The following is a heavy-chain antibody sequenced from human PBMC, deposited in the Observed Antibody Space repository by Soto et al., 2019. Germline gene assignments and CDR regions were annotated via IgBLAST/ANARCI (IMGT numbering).Heavy chain of an antibody. CDR2: IGPETGAT. V-gene: IGHV1-2*02. CDR3: GRGRSGQIVVFY. Sequence: QVQLVQSGAEVKKPGASVKVSCKASGYTFTGHYIHWVRQTPEQGPEWMGEIGPETGATRYAQKFQGRVTMTRDMSITTVYMELNNLSPDDTAVYYCGRGRSGQIVVFYWGQGTPVTVSS. D-gene: IGHD1-26*01. CDR1: GYTFTGHY. J-gene: IGHJ4*02.